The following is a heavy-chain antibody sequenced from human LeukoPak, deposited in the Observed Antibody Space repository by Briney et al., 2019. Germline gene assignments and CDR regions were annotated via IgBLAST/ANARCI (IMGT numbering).Heavy chain of an antibody. Sequence: ASVKVSCKAAGYTFTTYPITWVRQAPGQGFEWMGWIDPDNGNTIYAQKVQGRLTMTTDTSTTTAYMELRSLRSDDTAVYYCARVRTYSYGSGSYYWDYYFDYWGQGTLVTVSS. J-gene: IGHJ4*02. CDR2: IDPDNGNT. D-gene: IGHD3-10*01. CDR3: ARVRTYSYGSGSYYWDYYFDY. V-gene: IGHV1-18*01. CDR1: GYTFTTYP.